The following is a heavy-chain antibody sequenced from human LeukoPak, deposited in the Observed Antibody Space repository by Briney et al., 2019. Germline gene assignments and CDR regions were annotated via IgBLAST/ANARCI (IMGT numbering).Heavy chain of an antibody. J-gene: IGHJ2*01. CDR2: INHSGST. CDR1: GGSFSGYY. CDR3: ARGVYGGNSFAWYFDL. Sequence: SETLSLTCAVYGGSFSGYYWSWIRQPPGKGLEWIGEINHSGSTNYNPSLKSRVTISVDTSKNQFSLKLSSVTAADTAVYYCARGVYGGNSFAWYFDLWGRDTLVTVSS. D-gene: IGHD4-23*01. V-gene: IGHV4-34*01.